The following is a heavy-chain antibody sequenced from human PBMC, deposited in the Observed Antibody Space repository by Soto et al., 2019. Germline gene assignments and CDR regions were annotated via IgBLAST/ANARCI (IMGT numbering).Heavy chain of an antibody. CDR3: AREGGRYCTGGSCQVDY. CDR1: GGSMSSSSYY. Sequence: QLQLQESGPGLVKPSETLSLTCTVSGGSMSSSSYYWGWIGQPPGKGLEWIGSIYYSGNTYYTPSLKSRVTISVDTSKNQFSLKLSSVTAADTAVYYCAREGGRYCTGGSCQVDYWGQGTLVTVSS. CDR2: IYYSGNT. D-gene: IGHD2-15*01. V-gene: IGHV4-39*02. J-gene: IGHJ4*02.